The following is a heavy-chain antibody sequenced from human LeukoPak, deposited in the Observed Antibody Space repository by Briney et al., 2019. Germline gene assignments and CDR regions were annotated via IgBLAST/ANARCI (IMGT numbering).Heavy chain of an antibody. CDR1: GYTFTSYG. CDR2: ISAYDDKR. D-gene: IGHD2/OR15-2a*01. V-gene: IGHV1-18*01. CDR3: ARVLVRTRGNYFHDDY. J-gene: IGHJ4*02. Sequence: ASVKVSCKASGYTFTSYGISWARQAPGQGLEWMGWISAYDDKRNSVQRFQDRITMTTDTSTSTSYLELRNLRSDDTAVYYCARVLVRTRGNYFHDDYWGQGTLVTVSS.